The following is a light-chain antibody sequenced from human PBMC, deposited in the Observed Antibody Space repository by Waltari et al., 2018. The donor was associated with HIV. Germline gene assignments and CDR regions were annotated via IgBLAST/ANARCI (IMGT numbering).Light chain of an antibody. Sequence: QSVLTQPPSVSAAPGQKVTISCSGSTSNIGKNYVSWYQQFPGSAPNLLIYDDNKRPSGIPDRFSGSKPGTSATLGITGLQTGDEADYYCGTWDNSLSASVLFGGGTTLTVL. J-gene: IGLJ2*01. CDR2: DDN. CDR3: GTWDNSLSASVL. V-gene: IGLV1-51*01. CDR1: TSNIGKNY.